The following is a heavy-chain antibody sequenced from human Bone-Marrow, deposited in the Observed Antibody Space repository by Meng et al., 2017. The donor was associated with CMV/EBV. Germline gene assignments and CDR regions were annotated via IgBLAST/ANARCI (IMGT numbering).Heavy chain of an antibody. CDR3: ARGWAWVNY. Sequence: SETLSLTCAVYGGSFSGHYWSWIRQSPGKGLEWIGEINHSGSTNYNPSLKSRVTISVDTSKNQFSLKLSSVTAADTAVYYCARGWAWVNYWGQGTLVTVSS. J-gene: IGHJ4*02. CDR2: INHSGST. CDR1: GGSFSGHY. D-gene: IGHD1-26*01. V-gene: IGHV4-34*01.